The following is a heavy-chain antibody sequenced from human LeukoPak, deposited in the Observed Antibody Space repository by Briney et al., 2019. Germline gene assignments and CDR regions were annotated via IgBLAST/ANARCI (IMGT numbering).Heavy chain of an antibody. Sequence: AGRSPRLSCAASGFTFSSYGMHWVRQAPGKGLEWVAVISYDGSNKYYADSVKGRFTISRDNSKNTLYLQMNSLRAEDTAVYYCAKDLPPIAVAGFFDYWGQGTLVTVSS. J-gene: IGHJ4*02. D-gene: IGHD6-19*01. CDR1: GFTFSSYG. CDR3: AKDLPPIAVAGFFDY. V-gene: IGHV3-30*18. CDR2: ISYDGSNK.